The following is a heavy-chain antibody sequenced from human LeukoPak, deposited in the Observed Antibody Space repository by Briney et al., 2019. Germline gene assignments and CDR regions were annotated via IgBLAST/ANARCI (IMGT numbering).Heavy chain of an antibody. J-gene: IGHJ4*02. D-gene: IGHD3-3*01. CDR3: AGYYDFWSGYYTY. CDR1: GGSISSGSYY. CDR2: IDTSGST. Sequence: PSQTLSLTCTVSGGSISSGSYYWSWIRQPAGKGLEWIGRIDTSGSTNYNPSLKSRVTMSVDTSKNQFSLKLSSVTAADTAVYYCAGYYDFWSGYYTYWGQGTLVTVSS. V-gene: IGHV4-61*02.